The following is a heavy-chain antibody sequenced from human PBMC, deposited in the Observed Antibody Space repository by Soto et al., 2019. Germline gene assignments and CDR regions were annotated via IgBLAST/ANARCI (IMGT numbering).Heavy chain of an antibody. CDR2: ISSNGGTT. J-gene: IGHJ4*02. Sequence: EVQLAESGGGMVQPGGSLRLSCVASGFTFSSYDMHWVRQAPGKGLEYVSSISSNGGTTYYGNSVQGRFTISRDNSKNTLQLHMGSLRAADMAFYYGVGRGSGSYDYWGQGTLVTVSS. V-gene: IGHV3-64*01. D-gene: IGHD1-26*01. CDR3: VGRGSGSYDY. CDR1: GFTFSSYD.